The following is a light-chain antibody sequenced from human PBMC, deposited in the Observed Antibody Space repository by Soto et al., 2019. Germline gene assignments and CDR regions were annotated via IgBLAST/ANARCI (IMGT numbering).Light chain of an antibody. J-gene: IGLJ3*02. CDR1: SSDVGDYNV. CDR2: EVS. Sequence: QSALTQPASVSGAPGQSITISCTGTSSDVGDYNVVSWYQQHPGKAPKLVIHEVSKRPSGVSNRFSGSKSGNTASLTISGLQAEDEAEYFCCSYSSSSTFLVFGGGTKLTVL. CDR3: CSYSSSSTFLV. V-gene: IGLV2-23*02.